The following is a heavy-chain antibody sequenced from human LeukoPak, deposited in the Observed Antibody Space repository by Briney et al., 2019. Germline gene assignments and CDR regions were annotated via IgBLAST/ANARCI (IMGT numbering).Heavy chain of an antibody. Sequence: SETLSLTCTVSGGSISSSSYYWGWIRQPPGKGLEWIGNIYYSGSTYYNPSLKSRVTISVDTSKNQFSLKLSSVTAADTAVYYCARHTKGYCSSTSCYYYYYMDVWGKGTTVTVSS. V-gene: IGHV4-39*01. J-gene: IGHJ6*03. CDR1: GGSISSSSYY. CDR2: IYYSGST. D-gene: IGHD2-2*01. CDR3: ARHTKGYCSSTSCYYYYYMDV.